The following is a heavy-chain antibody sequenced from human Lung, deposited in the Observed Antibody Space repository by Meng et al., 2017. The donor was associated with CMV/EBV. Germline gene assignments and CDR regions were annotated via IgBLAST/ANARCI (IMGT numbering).Heavy chain of an antibody. V-gene: IGHV4-31*03. CDR1: GGSISSGGYY. CDR2: IYYSGST. J-gene: IGHJ6*02. CDR3: ASKPDYYGSGSYYYYGMDV. Sequence: SETLSLTCTVSGGSISSGGYYWSWIRQHPGKGLEWIGYIYYSGSTYYNPSLKSRVTISVDTSKNQFPLKLSSVTAADTAVYYCASKPDYYGSGSYYYYGMDVWGQGTTVTVSS. D-gene: IGHD3-10*01.